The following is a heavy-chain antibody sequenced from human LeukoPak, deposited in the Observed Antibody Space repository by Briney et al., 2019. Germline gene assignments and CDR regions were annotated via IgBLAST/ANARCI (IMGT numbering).Heavy chain of an antibody. J-gene: IGHJ4*02. CDR1: GGPFSGYY. D-gene: IGHD3-10*02. CDR3: ARGEGTMFPVYFDY. CDR2: INHSGST. Sequence: SETLSLTCAVYGGPFSGYYWSWIRQPPGKGLEWIGEINHSGSTNYNPSLKSRVTITVDTSKNQFSLKLSSVTAADTAVYYCARGEGTMFPVYFDYWGQGTLVTVSS. V-gene: IGHV4-34*01.